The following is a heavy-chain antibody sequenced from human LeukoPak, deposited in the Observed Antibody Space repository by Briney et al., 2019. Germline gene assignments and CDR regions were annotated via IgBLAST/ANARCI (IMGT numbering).Heavy chain of an antibody. D-gene: IGHD6-13*01. J-gene: IGHJ4*02. CDR2: ISSSSSYI. V-gene: IGHV3-21*01. Sequence: GGSLRLSCAASGFTFSSYSMNWVRQAPGQGLEWVSSISSSSSYIYYADSVKGRFTISRDNAKNSLYLQMNSLRAEDTAVYYCARGYSSSCVDYWGQGTLVTVSS. CDR3: ARGYSSSCVDY. CDR1: GFTFSSYS.